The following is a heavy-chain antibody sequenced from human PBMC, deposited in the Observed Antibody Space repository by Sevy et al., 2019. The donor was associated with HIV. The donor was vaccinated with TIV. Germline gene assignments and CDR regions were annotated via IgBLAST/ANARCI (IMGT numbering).Heavy chain of an antibody. Sequence: GGSLRLSCAVSGFSFSDYYMSWIRQAPGKGLEWVSDISSRSTYIKYADSVKGRFTISRDNAKNSLSLQMNSRRADDTAVYYCARERNTYGQGYFDYWGQGTLVTVSS. V-gene: IGHV3-11*06. CDR2: ISSRSTYI. CDR1: GFSFSDYY. J-gene: IGHJ4*02. D-gene: IGHD1-1*01. CDR3: ARERNTYGQGYFDY.